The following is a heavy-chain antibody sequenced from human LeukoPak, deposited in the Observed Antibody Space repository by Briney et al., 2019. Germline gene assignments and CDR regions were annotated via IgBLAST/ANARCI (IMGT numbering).Heavy chain of an antibody. Sequence: PSETLSLTCAVYGGSFSGYYWSWIRQPPGKGLEWIGEINHSGSTNYNPSLKSRVTTSVDTSKNQFSLKLSSVTAADTAVYYCARARPTRFSSGWYGYWGQGTLVTVSS. D-gene: IGHD6-19*01. V-gene: IGHV4-34*01. J-gene: IGHJ4*02. CDR3: ARARPTRFSSGWYGY. CDR1: GGSFSGYY. CDR2: INHSGST.